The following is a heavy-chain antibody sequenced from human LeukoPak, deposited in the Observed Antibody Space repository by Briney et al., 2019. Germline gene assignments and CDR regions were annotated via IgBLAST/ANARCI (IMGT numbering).Heavy chain of an antibody. CDR1: GFTVSNYY. CDR3: ARDGGYYFDY. J-gene: IGHJ4*02. CDR2: IYPGGTT. V-gene: IGHV3-53*05. Sequence: GGSLRLSCAASGFTVSNYYMIWVRQAPGEGLEWVSIIYPGGTTNYADSVKGRFTISRDNSKNTLYLQMNSLRAEDTAVYYCARDGGYYFDYWGQGTLVTVSS.